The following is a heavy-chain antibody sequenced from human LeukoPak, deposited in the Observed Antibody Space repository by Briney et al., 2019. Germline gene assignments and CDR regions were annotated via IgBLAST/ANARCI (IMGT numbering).Heavy chain of an antibody. V-gene: IGHV1-8*03. CDR3: ARGSVVVVAATPYDAFDI. Sequence: GASVKVSCKASGYTFTSYDINWVRQATGQGLEWMGWMNPNSGSTGYAQKFQGRVTITRNTSISAAYMELSSLRSEDTAVYYCARGSVVVVAATPYDAFDIWGQGTMVTVSS. CDR2: MNPNSGST. J-gene: IGHJ3*02. D-gene: IGHD2-15*01. CDR1: GYTFTSYD.